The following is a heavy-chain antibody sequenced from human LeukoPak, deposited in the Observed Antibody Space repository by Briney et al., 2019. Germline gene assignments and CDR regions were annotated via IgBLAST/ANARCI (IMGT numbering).Heavy chain of an antibody. D-gene: IGHD3-22*01. CDR3: ARVIVKPSLDYFDY. J-gene: IGHJ4*02. CDR2: IYSGGST. CDR1: GFTVSSNY. Sequence: GGSLRLSCAASGFTVSSNYMSWVRQAPGKGLEWVSVIYSGGSTYYAGSVKGRFTISRDNSKNTLYLQMNSLRAEDTAVYYCARVIVKPSLDYFDYWGQGTLVTVSS. V-gene: IGHV3-53*01.